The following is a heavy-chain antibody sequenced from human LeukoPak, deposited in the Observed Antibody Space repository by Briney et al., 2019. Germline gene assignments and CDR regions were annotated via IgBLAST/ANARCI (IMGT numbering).Heavy chain of an antibody. D-gene: IGHD1-14*01. CDR2: IYTNGGT. J-gene: IGHJ3*02. CDR1: GGSINSAY. V-gene: IGHV4-4*07. CDR3: ATKSAGGIFDI. Sequence: PSETLSLTCNVSGGSINSAYWNWIRQTAGKGLEWIGIIYTNGGTNYNPSLKGRVTMSVDTTKNQFSLKLTSVTAADTALYYCATKSAGGIFDIWGQGTMVTVSS.